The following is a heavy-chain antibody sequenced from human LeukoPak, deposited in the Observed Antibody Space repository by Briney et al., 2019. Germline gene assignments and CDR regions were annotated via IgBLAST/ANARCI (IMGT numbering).Heavy chain of an antibody. Sequence: GGSLRLSCVASGFTFSNYEMKWVRQAPGEGLEWVSYIRSRGSSIYYAGSVKGRFTISRDNAKNSLYLQMNTLRAEDTAVYYCASPSMTYYYYYMDVWGRGTTVTVSS. CDR2: IRSRGSSI. J-gene: IGHJ6*03. D-gene: IGHD2/OR15-2a*01. CDR1: GFTFSNYE. CDR3: ASPSMTYYYYYMDV. V-gene: IGHV3-48*03.